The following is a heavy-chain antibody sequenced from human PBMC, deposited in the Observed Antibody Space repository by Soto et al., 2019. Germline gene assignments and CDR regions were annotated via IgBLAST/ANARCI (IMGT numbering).Heavy chain of an antibody. V-gene: IGHV3-23*01. Sequence: EVQLLESGGGLVQPGGSLRLSCSASGISFSSYAMSWVHQAPGKGLEWVSSICGSGGCTYYADSVKGRFTISRDDSKNTLYLQMNSLRAEDTAVYYCARIMSAGGLVVWGQGTLVTVSS. CDR3: ARIMSAGGLVV. CDR1: GISFSSYA. CDR2: ICGSGGCT. J-gene: IGHJ4*02. D-gene: IGHD6-13*01.